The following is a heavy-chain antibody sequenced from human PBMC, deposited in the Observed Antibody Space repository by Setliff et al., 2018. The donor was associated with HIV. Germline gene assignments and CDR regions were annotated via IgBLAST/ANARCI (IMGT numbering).Heavy chain of an antibody. V-gene: IGHV1-18*01. J-gene: IGHJ4*02. CDR3: ARSDWELVLSSFDY. Sequence: ASVKVSCKASGYTFASYGITWVRQAPGQGLEWMGWISAYDGNTNYAQKVRERVTLTTDAATNTAFMELKNLTSADTAVYFCARSDWELVLSSFDYWGQGTQVTVSS. D-gene: IGHD1-26*01. CDR1: GYTFASYG. CDR2: ISAYDGNT.